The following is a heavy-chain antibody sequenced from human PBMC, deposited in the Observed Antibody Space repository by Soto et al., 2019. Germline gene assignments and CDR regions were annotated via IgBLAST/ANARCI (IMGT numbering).Heavy chain of an antibody. Sequence: QVQLVESGGGVVQPGRSLRLCCAASGFTFSSYGMHWVRQAPGKGLEWVAVISYDGSNKYYADSVKGRFTISRDNSKNTLYLQMNSLRAEDTAVSYCAKDLWELTPGAFDIWGQGTMVTVSS. CDR2: ISYDGSNK. V-gene: IGHV3-30*18. D-gene: IGHD1-26*01. J-gene: IGHJ3*02. CDR3: AKDLWELTPGAFDI. CDR1: GFTFSSYG.